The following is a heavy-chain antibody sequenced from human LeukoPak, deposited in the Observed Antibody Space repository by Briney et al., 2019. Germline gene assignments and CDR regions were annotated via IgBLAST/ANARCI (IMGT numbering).Heavy chain of an antibody. J-gene: IGHJ4*02. CDR2: IKSKTDGGTT. CDR3: ATDLGGYYSGSGTYWGSLDY. D-gene: IGHD3-10*01. Sequence: GGSLRLSCAASGITLSNARMSWVRQAPGKGLEWVGRIKSKTDGGTTDYAAPVKGRFTISRDDSKDTLYLQMNSLKTEDTAVYYCATDLGGYYSGSGTYWGSLDYWGQGTVVTVSS. V-gene: IGHV3-15*01. CDR1: GITLSNAR.